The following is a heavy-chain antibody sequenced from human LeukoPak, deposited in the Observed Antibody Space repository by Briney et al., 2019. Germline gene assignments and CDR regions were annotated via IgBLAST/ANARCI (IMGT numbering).Heavy chain of an antibody. Sequence: GGSLRLSCAASGFTFSNYGIHWVRQAPGKGLEWVAVISYDGNNKYYADSVKGRFTISRDNSKNTLYLQMNSPRAEDTAVYYCARDSGSSSWLRYYYYGMDVWGQGTTVTVSS. J-gene: IGHJ6*02. CDR3: ARDSGSSSWLRYYYYGMDV. D-gene: IGHD6-13*01. V-gene: IGHV3-30*03. CDR1: GFTFSNYG. CDR2: ISYDGNNK.